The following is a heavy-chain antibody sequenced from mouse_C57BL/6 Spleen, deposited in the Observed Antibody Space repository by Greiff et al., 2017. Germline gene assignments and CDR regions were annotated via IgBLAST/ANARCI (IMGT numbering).Heavy chain of an antibody. CDR3: VRGKTGTFDY. CDR1: GFSLTTYA. J-gene: IGHJ2*01. D-gene: IGHD4-1*01. V-gene: IGHV10-1*01. Sequence: EVHLVESGGGLVQPKGSLKLSCAASGFSLTTYAMNWVRQAPGKGLEWVAPIRSKSNYYATYSADSVKDIFTISRDESESMLYLQRNNLKTEDTAMYCCVRGKTGTFDYWGQGTTLTVSS. CDR2: IRSKSNYYAT.